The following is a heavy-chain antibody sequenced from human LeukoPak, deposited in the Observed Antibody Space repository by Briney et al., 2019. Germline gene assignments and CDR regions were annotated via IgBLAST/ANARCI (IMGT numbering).Heavy chain of an antibody. CDR1: GFTFSSYS. CDR2: ISSSSSYI. CDR3: ARDGGGAAAGTEDYYYGMDV. V-gene: IGHV3-21*01. Sequence: GGSLRLSCAASGFTFSSYSMNWVRQAPGKGLEWVSSISSSSSYIYYADSVKGRFTISRDNAKNSLYLQMNSLRAEDTAVYYCARDGGGAAAGTEDYYYGMDVWGRGTTVTVPS. D-gene: IGHD6-13*01. J-gene: IGHJ6*02.